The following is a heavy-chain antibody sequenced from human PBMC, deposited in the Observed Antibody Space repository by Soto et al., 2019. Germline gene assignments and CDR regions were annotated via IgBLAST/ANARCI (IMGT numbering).Heavy chain of an antibody. CDR2: MNPNSGNT. J-gene: IGHJ5*02. V-gene: IGHV1-8*01. CDR3: ATSKSNPTDHDFLSGSIKSNWFDP. Sequence: ASVKVSCKASEYTFTSYDINWVRQATGQGLEWMGWMNPNSGNTGYAQKFQGRVTMTRNTSISTAYMELSSLRSEDTAVYYCATSKSNPTDHDFLSGSIKSNWFDPWGQGTLVTLSS. CDR1: EYTFTSYD. D-gene: IGHD3-3*01.